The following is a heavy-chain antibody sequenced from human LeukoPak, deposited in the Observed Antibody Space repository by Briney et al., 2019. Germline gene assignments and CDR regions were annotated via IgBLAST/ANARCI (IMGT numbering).Heavy chain of an antibody. D-gene: IGHD5-12*01. CDR3: ARSDIVATIADY. CDR2: IKQDGSEK. J-gene: IGHJ4*02. CDR1: GFTFSSYW. V-gene: IGHV3-7*03. Sequence: GSLRLSCAASGFTFSSYWVSWVRQAPGKGLEWVANIKQDGSEKYYVDSVKGRFTISRDNAKNSLYLQMNSLRAEDTAVYYCARSDIVATIADYWGQGTLVTVSS.